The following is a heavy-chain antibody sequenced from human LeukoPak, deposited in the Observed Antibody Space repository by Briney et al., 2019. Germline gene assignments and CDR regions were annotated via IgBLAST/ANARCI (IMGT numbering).Heavy chain of an antibody. CDR3: ARAAAAGNDFDY. CDR2: ISSSSSYI. J-gene: IGHJ4*02. V-gene: IGHV3-21*01. CDR1: GFTFSSYS. D-gene: IGHD6-13*01. Sequence: TGGSLRLSCAASGFTFSSYSMNWVRQAPGKGLEWVSSISSSSSYIYYADSVKGRFTISRDNAKNSLYLQMNSLRAEDTAVYYCARAAAAGNDFDYWGQGTLVTVSS.